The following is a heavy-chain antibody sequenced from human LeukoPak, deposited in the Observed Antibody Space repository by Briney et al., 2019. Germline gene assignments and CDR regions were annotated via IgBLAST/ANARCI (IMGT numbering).Heavy chain of an antibody. Sequence: GGSLRLSCAASGFTFSTYAMHWVRQASGKGLEWVALISYDGSNKFYADSVKGRFTISRDNSKNTLYLQTSSLRAEDTAVYYCATGGASVFLDAFDMWGQGTMVTVSS. CDR3: ATGGASVFLDAFDM. V-gene: IGHV3-30*03. D-gene: IGHD2-21*01. CDR2: ISYDGSNK. J-gene: IGHJ3*02. CDR1: GFTFSTYA.